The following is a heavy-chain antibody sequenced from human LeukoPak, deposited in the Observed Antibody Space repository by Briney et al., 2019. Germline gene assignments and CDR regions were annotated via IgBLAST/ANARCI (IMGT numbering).Heavy chain of an antibody. D-gene: IGHD6-13*01. CDR2: TYYRSEWYN. Sequence: SQTLSLTCAISGDSVSSNSAAWNWIRQSPSRGLEWLGRTYYRSEWYNDYAVSVKSRITINPDTSKHQFSLQLNSVTPEDTAVYYCARDPSIAAAGTFGFDPWGQGTLVTVSS. CDR1: GDSVSSNSAA. V-gene: IGHV6-1*01. CDR3: ARDPSIAAAGTFGFDP. J-gene: IGHJ5*02.